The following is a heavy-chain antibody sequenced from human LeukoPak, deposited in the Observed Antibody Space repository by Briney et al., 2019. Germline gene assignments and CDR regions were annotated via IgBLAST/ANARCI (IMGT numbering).Heavy chain of an antibody. Sequence: GGSLRLSCAASGFTFSSYAMSWVRQAPGRGLEWVSAIGLGGGTYYADSVKGRFTISRDNSQNTLYLQMNSLRAEDTALYYCAKELRPGDFSSDYWGQGTLVTVSS. CDR2: IGLGGGT. D-gene: IGHD4-17*01. CDR1: GFTFSSYA. J-gene: IGHJ4*02. V-gene: IGHV3-23*01. CDR3: AKELRPGDFSSDY.